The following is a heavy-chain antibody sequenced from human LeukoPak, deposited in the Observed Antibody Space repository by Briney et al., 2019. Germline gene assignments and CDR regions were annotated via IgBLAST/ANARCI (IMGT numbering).Heavy chain of an antibody. CDR1: GGSISSYY. CDR2: IYYSGST. V-gene: IGHV4-59*08. CDR3: AGHEGDGYYPEAFDI. D-gene: IGHD5-24*01. Sequence: PSETLSLTCTVSGGSISSYYWSWIRQPPGKGLEWIGYIYYSGSTNYNPSLKSRVTISVDTSKNQFSLKLSSVTAADTAVYYCAGHEGDGYYPEAFDIWGQGTMVTVSS. J-gene: IGHJ3*02.